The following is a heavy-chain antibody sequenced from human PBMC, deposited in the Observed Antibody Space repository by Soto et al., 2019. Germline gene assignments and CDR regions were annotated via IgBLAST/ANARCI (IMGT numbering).Heavy chain of an antibody. D-gene: IGHD3-10*01. CDR2: IYYSGST. CDR1: GGSISSGGYY. V-gene: IGHV4-31*03. Sequence: SETLSLTCTVSGGSISSGGYYWSWIRQHPGKGLEWIGYIYYSGSTYYNPSLKSRVTISVDTSKNHFSLKLSSVTAADTAVYYCARSETYYYGSGSFPYYFDYWGQGTLVTVSS. CDR3: ARSETYYYGSGSFPYYFDY. J-gene: IGHJ4*02.